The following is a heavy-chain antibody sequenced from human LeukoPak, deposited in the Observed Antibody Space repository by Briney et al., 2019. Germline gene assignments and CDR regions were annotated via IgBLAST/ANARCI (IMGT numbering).Heavy chain of an antibody. V-gene: IGHV4-59*08. D-gene: IGHD5-24*01. Sequence: SETLSLTCTVSGGSISSYYWSWIRQPPGKGLEWIGYIYYNGSTNYNPSLKSRVTISVDTSKNQFSLKLSSVTAADTAVYYCARHGDGYISGYFQHWGQGTLVTVSS. CDR3: ARHGDGYISGYFQH. J-gene: IGHJ1*01. CDR2: IYYNGST. CDR1: GGSISSYY.